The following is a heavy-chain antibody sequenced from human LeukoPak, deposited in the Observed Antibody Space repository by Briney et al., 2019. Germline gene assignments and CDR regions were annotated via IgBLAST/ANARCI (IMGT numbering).Heavy chain of an antibody. V-gene: IGHV3-30*18. Sequence: GRSLRLPCAACGYTFSSYGMHWVRQAPGKGLEWVAVTSYDGSSKNYADSVKGRFTVSRDNPKNTLYLQMNSLRAEDTAVYYCAKDPARVTTPYNWFDPWGQGTLVTVSS. J-gene: IGHJ5*02. CDR1: GYTFSSYG. CDR3: AKDPARVTTPYNWFDP. D-gene: IGHD4-17*01. CDR2: TSYDGSSK.